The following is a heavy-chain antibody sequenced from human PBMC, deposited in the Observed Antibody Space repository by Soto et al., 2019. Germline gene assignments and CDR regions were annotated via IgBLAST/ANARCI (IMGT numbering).Heavy chain of an antibody. CDR1: GGPISSYY. CDR2: IYYSGST. J-gene: IGHJ4*02. V-gene: IGHV4-59*01. D-gene: IGHD3-22*01. Sequence: PSETLSLTCTVSGGPISSYYWSWIRQPPGKGLEWIGYIYYSGSTNYNPSLKSRVTISVDTPKNQFSLKLSSVPAADTAVYYCARESDDSSVSYFGYWGQGTLITFSS. CDR3: ARESDDSSVSYFGY.